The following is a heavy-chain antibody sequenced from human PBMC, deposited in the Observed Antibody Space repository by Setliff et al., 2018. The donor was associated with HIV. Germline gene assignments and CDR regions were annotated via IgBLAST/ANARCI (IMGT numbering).Heavy chain of an antibody. D-gene: IGHD6-13*01. CDR2: ISVYNGNT. J-gene: IGHJ3*02. V-gene: IGHV1-18*01. CDR3: AAIAAAALRGTFDI. CDR1: GYTFASYG. Sequence: ASVKVSCKASGYTFASYGISWVRQAPGQGLEWMGWISVYNGNTNYAQKVQGRVSMTTDTSTSTAYMELRSLRSDDTAVYYCAAIAAAALRGTFDIWGQGTMVTVSS.